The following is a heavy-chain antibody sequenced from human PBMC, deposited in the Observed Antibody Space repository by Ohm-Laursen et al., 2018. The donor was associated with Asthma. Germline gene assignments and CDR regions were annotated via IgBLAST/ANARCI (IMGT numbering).Heavy chain of an antibody. J-gene: IGHJ4*02. CDR3: ARKAGSCITSNCYSLDF. D-gene: IGHD2-15*01. V-gene: IGHV1-69*01. CDR1: GGTLGTSV. Sequence: SAVKVSCKSLGGTLGTSVIGWVRQAPGQGLEWLGGINSVFGTSTYAQKFHDRFTITADESTSTVYMTLSSLTSEDTAVYYCARKAGSCITSNCYSLDFWGQGTLVIVSS. CDR2: INSVFGTS.